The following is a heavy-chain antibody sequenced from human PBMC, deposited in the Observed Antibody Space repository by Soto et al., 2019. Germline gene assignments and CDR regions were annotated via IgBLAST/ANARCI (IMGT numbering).Heavy chain of an antibody. J-gene: IGHJ4*02. CDR1: GGSISSGNYY. Sequence: SETLSLTCTVSGGSISSGNYYWSWIRHPPGKGLEWIGFISYSGSAYYNPSLKSRVTISVDTSKNQFSLNLSFVTAADTAVYYCATMGTPATGLYYFDYWGQGTLVTVSS. CDR3: ATMGTPATGLYYFDY. CDR2: ISYSGSA. V-gene: IGHV4-30-4*01. D-gene: IGHD2-15*01.